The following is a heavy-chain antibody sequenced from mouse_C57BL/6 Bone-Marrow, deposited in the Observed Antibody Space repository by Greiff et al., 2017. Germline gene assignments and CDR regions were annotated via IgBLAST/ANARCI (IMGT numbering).Heavy chain of an antibody. CDR1: GYTFTDYY. J-gene: IGHJ2*01. Sequence: LVESGPELVKPGASVKISCKASGYTFTDYYINWVKQRPGQGLEWIGWIYPGSGNTKYNEKFKGKATLTVDTSSSTAYMQLSSLTSEDSAVYFCGYYYGSSAFDYWGQGTTLTVSS. V-gene: IGHV1-84*01. CDR2: IYPGSGNT. D-gene: IGHD1-1*01. CDR3: GYYYGSSAFDY.